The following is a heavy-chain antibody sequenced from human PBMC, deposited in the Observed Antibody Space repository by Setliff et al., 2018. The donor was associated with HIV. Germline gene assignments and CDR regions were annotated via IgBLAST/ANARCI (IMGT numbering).Heavy chain of an antibody. D-gene: IGHD2-15*01. CDR1: GFTFNSYS. CDR3: ARDFCGSSCSSGYGYFDH. V-gene: IGHV3-30*07. Sequence: GESLKISCADSGFTFNSYSMHWVRQAPGKGLEWLAVISYNGGNTYYADSVKGRSTISRDNSKNTLYLEMNSLRADDTAVYYCARDFCGSSCSSGYGYFDHWGQGTLVTVSS. CDR2: ISYNGGNT. J-gene: IGHJ4*02.